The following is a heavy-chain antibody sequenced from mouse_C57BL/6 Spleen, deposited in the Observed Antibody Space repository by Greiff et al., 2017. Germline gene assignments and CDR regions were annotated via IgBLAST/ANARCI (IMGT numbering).Heavy chain of an antibody. CDR2: INPSSGYT. D-gene: IGHD1-1*01. CDR1: GYTFTSYT. V-gene: IGHV1-4*01. Sequence: VQLQESGAELARPGASVKMSCKASGYTFTSYTMHWVKQRPGQGLEWIGYINPSSGYTKYNQKLKDKATLTADKSSSTAYMQLSSLTSEDSAVYYCITTVVATDFYYWGQGTTLTVSS. J-gene: IGHJ2*01. CDR3: ITTVVATDFYY.